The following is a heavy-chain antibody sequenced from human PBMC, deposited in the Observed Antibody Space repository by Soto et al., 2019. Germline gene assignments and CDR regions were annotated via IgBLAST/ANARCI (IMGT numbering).Heavy chain of an antibody. Sequence: SETLSLTCAVSGGSITSSSYSWGWVRHPPGKGLEWIATFYYSENTHYNPSLKSRVTISVDTSKNQFSLILTSVTAADTAVYYCARDRYGSGSCPLDDALDVWGQGTMVTVSS. J-gene: IGHJ3*01. V-gene: IGHV4-39*02. CDR2: FYYSENT. CDR1: GGSITSSSYS. D-gene: IGHD3-10*01. CDR3: ARDRYGSGSCPLDDALDV.